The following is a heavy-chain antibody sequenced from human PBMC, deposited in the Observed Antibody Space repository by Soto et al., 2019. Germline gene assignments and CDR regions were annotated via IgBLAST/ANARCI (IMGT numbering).Heavy chain of an antibody. Sequence: EVQLLESGGGLVQPGGSLRLSCAASGFTFSSYAMSRVRQAPGKGLEWVSAISGSGGSTYYADSVKGRFTISRDNSKNTLYLQMNSLRAEDTAVYYCAKAPGGYCSGGSCYDFDYWGQGTLVTVSS. D-gene: IGHD2-15*01. CDR1: GFTFSSYA. V-gene: IGHV3-23*01. J-gene: IGHJ4*02. CDR3: AKAPGGYCSGGSCYDFDY. CDR2: ISGSGGST.